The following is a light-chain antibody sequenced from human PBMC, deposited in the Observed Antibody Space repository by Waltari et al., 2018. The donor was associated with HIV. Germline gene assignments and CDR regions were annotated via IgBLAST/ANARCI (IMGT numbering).Light chain of an antibody. CDR3: QSADSGGFHWV. CDR2: KDT. V-gene: IGLV3-25*03. CDR1: ALPKQH. J-gene: IGLJ3*02. Sequence: SSELTQPPSVSVSPGQPATITCSGDALPKQHPFWYQQRPGQAPLLLIYKDTERPSGIPERFSGSTSGATVTLTISGVQAEDEADYYCQSADSGGFHWVFGGGTKLTVL.